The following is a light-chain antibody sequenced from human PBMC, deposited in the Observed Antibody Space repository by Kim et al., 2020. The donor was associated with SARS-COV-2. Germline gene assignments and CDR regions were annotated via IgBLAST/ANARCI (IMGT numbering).Light chain of an antibody. V-gene: IGLV9-49*01. CDR2: VGTGGIVG. CDR1: SGYRNYK. J-gene: IGLJ3*02. CDR3: GADHGPGGV. Sequence: QPVLTQPPTASASLGASVTVTCTLSSGYRNYKVDCYQQIPWKGPRFVMRVGTGGIVGSKGDGIPDRFSVLGSGLNPYLTMNNIQEEGESDYHCGADHGPGGVFGRRTQLTVL.